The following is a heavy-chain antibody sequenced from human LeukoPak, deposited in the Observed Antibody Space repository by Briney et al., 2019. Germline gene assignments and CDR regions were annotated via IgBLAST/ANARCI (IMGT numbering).Heavy chain of an antibody. CDR2: IYHSGNT. CDR1: GGSVSSFY. Sequence: PSETLSLTCTVSGGSVSSFYWSWIRQSPGKGLEWIGYIYHSGNTYYNPSLKSRVTISVDTSKNQFSLKLSSVTAADTAVYYCARDIHYYGSGSYNTRFDPWGQGTLVTVSS. J-gene: IGHJ5*02. V-gene: IGHV4-59*02. D-gene: IGHD3-10*01. CDR3: ARDIHYYGSGSYNTRFDP.